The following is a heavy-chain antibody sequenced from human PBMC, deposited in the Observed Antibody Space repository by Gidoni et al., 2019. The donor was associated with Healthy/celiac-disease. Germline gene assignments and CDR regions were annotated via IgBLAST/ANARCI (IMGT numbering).Heavy chain of an antibody. D-gene: IGHD3-3*01. CDR3: TSTYYDFPASSSYFDY. Sequence: EVQLVASGGGLVKPGGSLRLSCAASGFTFSNAWTNWVRQAPGKGLEWVGRIKSKTDGGTTDYAAPVKGRFTISRDDSKNTLYLQMNSLKTEDTAVYYCTSTYYDFPASSSYFDYWGQGTLVTVSS. J-gene: IGHJ4*02. CDR2: IKSKTDGGTT. CDR1: GFTFSNAW. V-gene: IGHV3-15*07.